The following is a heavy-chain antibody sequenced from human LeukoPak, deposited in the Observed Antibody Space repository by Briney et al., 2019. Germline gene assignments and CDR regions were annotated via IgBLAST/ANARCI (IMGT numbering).Heavy chain of an antibody. CDR2: ISDSGGST. V-gene: IGHV3-23*01. D-gene: IGHD6-19*01. J-gene: IGHJ4*02. CDR1: GFTFSNYA. Sequence: PGGSPRLSCAASGFTFSNYAMNWVRQAPGKGLEWVSTISDSGGSTYYADPVKGRFTISRDNSKNTLYLQMNSPRAEDTAVYYCAKDESIAVAGSFSAVEWDYWGQGTLVTVSS. CDR3: AKDESIAVAGSFSAVEWDY.